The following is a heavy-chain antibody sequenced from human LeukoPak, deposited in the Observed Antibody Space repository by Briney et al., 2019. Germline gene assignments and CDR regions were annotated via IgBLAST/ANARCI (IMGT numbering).Heavy chain of an antibody. V-gene: IGHV3-33*01. CDR1: GFTSSDYG. J-gene: IGHJ5*02. D-gene: IGHD2-21*02. CDR2: IWYDGDKK. CDR3: ARDRCGGADCANWFDP. Sequence: GTSLRLSCAASGFTSSDYGMHWVRQAPGMGLEWGAVIWYDGDKKYYADSVKGRFTISRDNSKNTLYLQMSSLRVEDTSVYFCARDRCGGADCANWFDPWGQGTLVIVSS.